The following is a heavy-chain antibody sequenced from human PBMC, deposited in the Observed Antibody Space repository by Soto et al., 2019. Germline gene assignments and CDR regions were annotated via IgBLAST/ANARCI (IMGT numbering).Heavy chain of an antibody. CDR3: ARGGFDNSPGRMDV. D-gene: IGHD3-10*01. CDR1: GFTFSNYW. V-gene: IGHV3-74*01. Sequence: EVQLVESGGGLLQPGGSLTLSCTASGFTFSNYWMHWVRQAPGKGLVWVSRTKSDGSGISYTDSVKGRFTISRDNAYNPMYLQMSNLRAEDTAVYYCARGGFDNSPGRMDVWGKGTTVIVSS. CDR2: TKSDGSGI. J-gene: IGHJ6*04.